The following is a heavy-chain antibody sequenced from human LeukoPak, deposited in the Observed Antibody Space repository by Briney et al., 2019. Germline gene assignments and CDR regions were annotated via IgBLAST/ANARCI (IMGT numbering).Heavy chain of an antibody. V-gene: IGHV3-30*04. CDR1: GFTFSSYA. CDR3: ATRRNTVVVPAALIDY. Sequence: PGRSLRLSCAASGFTFSSYAMHWVRQAPGKGLEWVAVISYDGSNKYYADSVKGRFTISRDNSKNTLYLQMSSLRAEDTAVYYCATRRNTVVVPAALIDYWGQGTLVTVSS. J-gene: IGHJ4*02. CDR2: ISYDGSNK. D-gene: IGHD2-2*01.